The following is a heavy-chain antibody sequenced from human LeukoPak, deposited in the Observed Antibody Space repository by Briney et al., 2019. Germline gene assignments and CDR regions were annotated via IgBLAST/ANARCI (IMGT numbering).Heavy chain of an antibody. CDR3: AKDSGDYYDSSGYYDTGGYFDY. J-gene: IGHJ4*02. D-gene: IGHD3-22*01. Sequence: GGSLRLSCAASGFTFSSYAMSWVRQAAGKGLEWVSTISGSGGNTYYADSVKGRFTISRDNSKNTLYLQMNSLRAEDTAVYYCAKDSGDYYDSSGYYDTGGYFDYWGQGTLVTVSS. CDR1: GFTFSSYA. V-gene: IGHV3-23*01. CDR2: ISGSGGNT.